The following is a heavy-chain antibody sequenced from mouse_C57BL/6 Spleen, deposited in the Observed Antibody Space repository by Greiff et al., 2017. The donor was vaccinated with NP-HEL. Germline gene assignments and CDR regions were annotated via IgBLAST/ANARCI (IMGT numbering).Heavy chain of an antibody. CDR3: TRSVPYFDD. CDR2: IDPETGGT. V-gene: IGHV1-15*01. D-gene: IGHD1-1*01. CDR1: GYTFTDYE. Sequence: QVQLKQSGAELVRPGASVTLSCKASGYTFTDYEMHWVKQTPVHGLEWIGAIDPETGGTAYNQKFKGKAILTADKSSSTAYMELRSLTSEDSAVYYCTRSVPYFDDGGQGTTLTVSS. J-gene: IGHJ2*01.